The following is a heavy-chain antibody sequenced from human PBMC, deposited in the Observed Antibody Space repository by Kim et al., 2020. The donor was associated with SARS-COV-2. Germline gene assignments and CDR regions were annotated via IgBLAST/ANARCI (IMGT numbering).Heavy chain of an antibody. J-gene: IGHJ3*02. V-gene: IGHV3-21*01. Sequence: GGSLRLSCAASGFTLSSYSMNWVRQAPGKGLEWVSSISTSSSYIYHADPVKGRFTISRDNAKKSLYLQMNSLRAEDTAVYYCARATGSYSGDDTFDIWG. D-gene: IGHD1-26*01. CDR1: GFTLSSYS. CDR2: ISTSSSYI. CDR3: ARATGSYSGDDTFDI.